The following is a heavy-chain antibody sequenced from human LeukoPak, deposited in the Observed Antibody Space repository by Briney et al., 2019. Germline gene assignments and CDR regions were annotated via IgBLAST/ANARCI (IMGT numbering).Heavy chain of an antibody. CDR3: ARGQRMVRGASDY. CDR1: GGSFSGYY. D-gene: IGHD3-10*01. CDR2: INHSGST. Sequence: PSETLSLTCAVYGGSFSGYYWSWIRQPPGRRLEWIGEINHSGSTNYNPSLKSRVTISVDTSKNQFSLKLSSVTAADTAVYYCARGQRMVRGASDYWGQGTLVTVSS. J-gene: IGHJ4*02. V-gene: IGHV4-34*01.